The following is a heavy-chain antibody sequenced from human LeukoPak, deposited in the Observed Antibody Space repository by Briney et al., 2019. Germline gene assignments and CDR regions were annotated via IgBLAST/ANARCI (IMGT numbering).Heavy chain of an antibody. CDR3: ARGYSSSWSNWFDP. CDR1: GYTFTNYD. Sequence: ASVKVSCKASGYTFTNYDVNRVRQATGQGLEWMGWMNPNSGGTGYAQKFQGRVTMTRDTSISTAYMELSSLTSEDTAVYYCARGYSSSWSNWFDPWGQGTLVTVSS. V-gene: IGHV1-8*01. D-gene: IGHD6-13*01. CDR2: MNPNSGGT. J-gene: IGHJ5*02.